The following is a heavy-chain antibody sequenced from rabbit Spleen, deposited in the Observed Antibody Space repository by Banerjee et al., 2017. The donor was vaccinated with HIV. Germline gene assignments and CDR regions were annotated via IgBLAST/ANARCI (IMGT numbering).Heavy chain of an antibody. CDR1: GVSFSSSSY. Sequence: QSLEESGGDLVKPGASLTLTCTASGVSFSSSSYMCWVRQAPGKGLEWIACIDAGSSGFTYFATWAKGRFTISKISSSTVTLQMTRLTAADTATYFCARDDVGSSGYVFNLWGPGTLVTVS. CDR3: ARDDVGSSGYVFNL. V-gene: IGHV1S40*01. CDR2: IDAGSSGFT. J-gene: IGHJ4*01. D-gene: IGHD8-1*01.